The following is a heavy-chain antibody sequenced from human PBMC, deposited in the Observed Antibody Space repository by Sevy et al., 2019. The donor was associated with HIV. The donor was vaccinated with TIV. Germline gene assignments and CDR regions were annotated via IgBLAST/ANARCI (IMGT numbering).Heavy chain of an antibody. CDR3: AKGGGYDRSGLYIWFDP. V-gene: IGHV4-59*01. J-gene: IGHJ5*02. CDR2: IYYSGTT. D-gene: IGHD6-25*01. Sequence: SETLSLTCTVSGGSISGYYWSWIRQPPGKGLEWIGHIYYSGTTNYNPSLKSRVAISVDTSKSQFSLKLSSVTAADTAVYYCAKGGGYDRSGLYIWFDPWGQGTLVTVSS. CDR1: GGSISGYY.